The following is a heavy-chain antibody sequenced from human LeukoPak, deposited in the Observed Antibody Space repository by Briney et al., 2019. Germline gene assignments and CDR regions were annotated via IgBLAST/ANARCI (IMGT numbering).Heavy chain of an antibody. V-gene: IGHV4-59*01. CDR2: IYYIGNT. CDR3: ARENDRYGRIDY. CDR1: GGSISSYY. J-gene: IGHJ4*02. D-gene: IGHD5-18*01. Sequence: PSETLSLTCTVSGGSISSYYWSWIRQPPGKGLEWIGYIYYIGNTNYNPSLKSRLTISVDTSKNQFSLRLSSVTAADTAVYYCARENDRYGRIDYWGQGTQVTVSS.